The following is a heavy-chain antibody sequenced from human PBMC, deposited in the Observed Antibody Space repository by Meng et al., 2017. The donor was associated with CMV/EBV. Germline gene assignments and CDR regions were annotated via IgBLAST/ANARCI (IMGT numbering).Heavy chain of an antibody. Sequence: VSGDSVSNSDYYWVWLRQSPRKGLEWIGSVYFLGNTYKNPSLKSRLTISIDTSKNQFSLRLTSLTAADTAMYFCARGGESGNWFDPWGQGTLVTVSS. CDR3: ARGGESGNWFDP. V-gene: IGHV4-39*07. D-gene: IGHD3-3*01. J-gene: IGHJ5*02. CDR1: GDSVSNSDYY. CDR2: VYFLGNT.